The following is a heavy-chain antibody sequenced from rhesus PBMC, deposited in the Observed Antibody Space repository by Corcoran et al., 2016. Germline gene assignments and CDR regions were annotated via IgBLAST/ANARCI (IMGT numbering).Heavy chain of an antibody. D-gene: IGHD6-13*01. CDR1: GFTFGSYY. V-gene: IGHV3-8*01. J-gene: IGHJ4*01. CDR3: ARDIPPGYSSWSLGGY. CDR2: INNGGGST. Sequence: EVQLVESGGGLVQPGGSLRLSCTGSGFTFGSYYMYWVRQAPGKGLEWVSAINNGGGSTCYTDSVKGRLTISQENAKNTLYLQMDSLRAEDTAVYYCARDIPPGYSSWSLGGYWGQGVLVTVSS.